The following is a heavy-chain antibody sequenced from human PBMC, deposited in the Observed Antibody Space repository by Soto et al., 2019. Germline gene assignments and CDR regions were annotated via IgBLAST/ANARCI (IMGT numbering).Heavy chain of an antibody. CDR1: GDSVSSNSAA. CDR3: ARERGIGRNWNDAFDI. D-gene: IGHD1-1*01. J-gene: IGHJ3*02. V-gene: IGHV6-1*01. Sequence: QSQTLSLTCAISGDSVSSNSAAWNWIRQSPSRGLEWLGRTYYRSKWYNDYAVSVKSRITINPDTSKNQFSLQLNSVTPEDTAVYYCARERGIGRNWNDAFDIWGQGTMVTVSS. CDR2: TYYRSKWYN.